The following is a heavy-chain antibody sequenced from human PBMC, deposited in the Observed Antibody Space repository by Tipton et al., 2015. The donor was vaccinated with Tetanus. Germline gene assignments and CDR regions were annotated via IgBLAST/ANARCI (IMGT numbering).Heavy chain of an antibody. CDR2: ITWNSGSI. J-gene: IGHJ4*02. V-gene: IGHV3-9*01. Sequence: SLRLFCAASGFTFDDYAMHWVRQAPGKGLEWVSGITWNSGSIGYADSVKGRFTISRDNAKNSLYLQMNSLRAEDTALYYCAKADSSAWYELDYWGRGTLVTVSS. CDR3: AKADSSAWYELDY. CDR1: GFTFDDYA. D-gene: IGHD6-19*01.